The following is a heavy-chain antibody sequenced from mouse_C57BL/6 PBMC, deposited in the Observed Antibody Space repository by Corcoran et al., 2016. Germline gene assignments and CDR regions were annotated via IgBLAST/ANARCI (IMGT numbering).Heavy chain of an antibody. D-gene: IGHD1-1*02. J-gene: IGHJ4*01. V-gene: IGHV9-3*01. CDR2: INTYSGVP. Sequence: QIQLVQSGPELKKPGETVKISCKASGSTFTTYGMSWVKQAPGKGLKWMGWINTYSGVPTYADDFKGRFAFSLETSASTTYLQINNLKNEDTATYFWARRPYGYDAMDYWGQGTSVTVSS. CDR1: GSTFTTYG. CDR3: ARRPYGYDAMDY.